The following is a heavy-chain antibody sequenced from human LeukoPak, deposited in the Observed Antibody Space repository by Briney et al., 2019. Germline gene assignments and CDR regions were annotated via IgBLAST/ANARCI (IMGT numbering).Heavy chain of an antibody. CDR3: ARAPHYDFWSGYPNYYYYMDV. CDR1: VFTFSSYS. V-gene: IGHV3-48*01. J-gene: IGHJ6*03. Sequence: GGSLRLSCAVSVFTFSSYSMNCVRQAPGKGLEWVSYISSSSSTIYYADSVKGRFTISRDNANNSLYLQMNSLRAEDTAVYYCARAPHYDFWSGYPNYYYYMDVWGKGTTVTVSS. CDR2: ISSSSSTI. D-gene: IGHD3-3*01.